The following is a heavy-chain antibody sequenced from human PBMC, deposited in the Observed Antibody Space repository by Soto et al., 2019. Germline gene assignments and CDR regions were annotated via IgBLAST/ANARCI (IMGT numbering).Heavy chain of an antibody. D-gene: IGHD4-17*01. V-gene: IGHV4-34*01. CDR3: ARGRGGLRWSDAFDI. CDR1: GGSFSGYY. CDR2: INHSGST. J-gene: IGHJ3*02. Sequence: SETLSLTCAVYGGSFSGYYWSWIRQPPGKGLEWIGEINHSGSTNYNPSLKSRVTISVDTSKNQFSLKLSSVTAADTAVYYCARGRGGLRWSDAFDIWGQGTMVTVS.